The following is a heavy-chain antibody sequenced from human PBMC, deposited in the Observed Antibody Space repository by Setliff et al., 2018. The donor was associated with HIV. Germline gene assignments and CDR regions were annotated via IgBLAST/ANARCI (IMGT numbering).Heavy chain of an antibody. CDR3: ARVQMAYAAFDV. Sequence: SETLSLTCTVSGDSISSGSYYWSWIRQPAGKGLEWIGRIYTSGTTNYSPSLKSRVTLSVDTSKHQFSLKLSSVTAADTAVYYCARVQMAYAAFDVWGQGTMVTVSS. V-gene: IGHV4-61*02. D-gene: IGHD4-17*01. CDR2: IYTSGTT. CDR1: GDSISSGSYY. J-gene: IGHJ3*01.